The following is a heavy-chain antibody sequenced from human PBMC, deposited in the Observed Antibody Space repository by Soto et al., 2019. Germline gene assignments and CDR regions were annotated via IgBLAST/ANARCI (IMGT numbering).Heavy chain of an antibody. CDR2: ISSDGSDE. CDR3: AKDRSGTWSFDP. V-gene: IGHV3-30*18. Sequence: GGSLRLSCAASGFTLTTSGMHWVRQAPGKGLEWVAVISSDGSDEYYADSVKGRFTIFRDKSMHTLYLQMNSLRAEDTAVYYCAKDRSGTWSFDPWGQGTLVTVSS. CDR1: GFTLTTSG. J-gene: IGHJ5*02. D-gene: IGHD6-13*01.